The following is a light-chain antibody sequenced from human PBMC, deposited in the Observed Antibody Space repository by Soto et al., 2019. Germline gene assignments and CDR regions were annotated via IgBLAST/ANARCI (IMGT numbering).Light chain of an antibody. J-gene: IGLJ2*01. CDR3: SSYTSSSTLV. Sequence: QSALTQPASVSGSPGQSITISCTGTSSDVGGYNYVSWYQQHPGKAPKLMIYDVSKRPSGVSHRFSGSKSGNTASLTISGLPAEDEADYYCSSYTSSSTLVFGGGTKLTVL. V-gene: IGLV2-14*01. CDR1: SSDVGGYNY. CDR2: DVS.